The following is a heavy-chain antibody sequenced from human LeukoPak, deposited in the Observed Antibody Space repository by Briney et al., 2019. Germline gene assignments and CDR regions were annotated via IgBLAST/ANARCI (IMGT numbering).Heavy chain of an antibody. J-gene: IGHJ4*02. D-gene: IGHD1-26*01. V-gene: IGHV3-23*01. Sequence: GGSLRLSCAASGFTFSSYAMSWVRQAPGKGPEWVSAISGSGGSTYYADSVKGRFTISRDNSKNTLYLQMSSLTAADTAVYYCAKDRSIGTYYTFDHWGQGTLVTVSS. CDR3: AKDRSIGTYYTFDH. CDR1: GFTFSSYA. CDR2: ISGSGGST.